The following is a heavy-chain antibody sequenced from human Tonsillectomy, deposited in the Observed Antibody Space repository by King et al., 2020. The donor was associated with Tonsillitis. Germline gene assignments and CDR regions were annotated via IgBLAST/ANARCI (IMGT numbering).Heavy chain of an antibody. CDR3: ATRAYSSGAPFKF. J-gene: IGHJ4*02. Sequence: VQLQQSGPGLVKPSETLSLTCSVSGGSISNFYWGWIRQSPGKGLDWIGHISYSGSTSYNPSLKSRTTISADASKNQFYLTLNSVTAADTAVYYCATRAYSSGAPFKFWGQGTRVAVSS. D-gene: IGHD2-21*01. CDR1: GGSISNFY. CDR2: ISYSGST. V-gene: IGHV4-59*03.